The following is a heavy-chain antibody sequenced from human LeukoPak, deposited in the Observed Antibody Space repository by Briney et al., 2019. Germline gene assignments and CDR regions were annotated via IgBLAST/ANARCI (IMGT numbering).Heavy chain of an antibody. CDR2: ISSSSSYI. CDR3: ARGTYYYDSSGYYWGGFDY. Sequence: GGSLRLSCAASGFTFSSYSMNWVRQAPGKGLEWVSYISSSSSYIYYADSVKGRFTISRDNAKNSLYLQMNSLRAEDTAVYYCARGTYYYDSSGYYWGGFDYWGQGTLVTVSS. V-gene: IGHV3-21*01. D-gene: IGHD3-22*01. CDR1: GFTFSSYS. J-gene: IGHJ4*02.